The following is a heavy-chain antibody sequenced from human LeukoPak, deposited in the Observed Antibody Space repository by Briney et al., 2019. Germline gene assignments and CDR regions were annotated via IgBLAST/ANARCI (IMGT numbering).Heavy chain of an antibody. CDR3: ARTSAAHDFWSGYQAYYFDY. J-gene: IGHJ4*02. Sequence: SETLSLTCTVSGGSISSYYWSWIRQPAGKGLEWIGRIYTSGSTNYNPSLKSRVTMSVDTSKYQFSLKLSSVTAADTAVYYCARTSAAHDFWSGYQAYYFDYWGQGTLVTVSS. V-gene: IGHV4-4*07. D-gene: IGHD3-3*01. CDR2: IYTSGST. CDR1: GGSISSYY.